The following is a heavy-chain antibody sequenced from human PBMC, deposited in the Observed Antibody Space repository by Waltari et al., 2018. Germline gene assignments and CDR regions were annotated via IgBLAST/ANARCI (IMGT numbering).Heavy chain of an antibody. V-gene: IGHV4-59*11. CDR2: IYYSGRT. D-gene: IGHD6-6*01. Sequence: QVQLQESGPGLVKPSETLSLTCTVSGGSISSHYWSWIRQPPGKGLEWIGYIYYSGRTNYNPSLKSRVTIAVDTSKNQFSLKLSSVTAADTAVYYCARGRAALEPWGQGTLVTVSS. J-gene: IGHJ5*02. CDR1: GGSISSHY. CDR3: ARGRAALEP.